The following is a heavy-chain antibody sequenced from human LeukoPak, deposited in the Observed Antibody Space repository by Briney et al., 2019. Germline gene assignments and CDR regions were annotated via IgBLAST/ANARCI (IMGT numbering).Heavy chain of an antibody. CDR3: ATSDSGLWDY. J-gene: IGHJ4*02. CDR1: GGTFSSNA. Sequence: ASVKVSCKASGGTFSSNAISWVRQAPGQGLEWMGRIIPILGIANYAQKFQGRVTITADKSTSTAYMGLSSLRSEDTAVYYCATSDSGLWDYWGQGTLVTVSS. D-gene: IGHD3-16*01. CDR2: IIPILGIA. V-gene: IGHV1-69*04.